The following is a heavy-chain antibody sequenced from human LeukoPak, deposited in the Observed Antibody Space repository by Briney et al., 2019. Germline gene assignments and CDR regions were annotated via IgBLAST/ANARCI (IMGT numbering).Heavy chain of an antibody. V-gene: IGHV1-2*02. CDR2: INPNSGGT. Sequence: AASVKVSCKASGYTFTSYDINWVRQATGQGLEWMGWINPNSGGTNYAQKFQGRVTMTRDTSISTAYMELSRLRSDDTAVYYCARVAVTRDYYYYYMDVWGKGTTVTISS. J-gene: IGHJ6*03. CDR3: ARVAVTRDYYYYYMDV. CDR1: GYTFTSYD. D-gene: IGHD4-23*01.